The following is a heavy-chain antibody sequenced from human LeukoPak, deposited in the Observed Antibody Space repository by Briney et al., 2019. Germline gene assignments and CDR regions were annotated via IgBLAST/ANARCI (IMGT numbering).Heavy chain of an antibody. CDR3: ARDQVPHYYDSSGRTRSYYYGMDV. Sequence: PSETLSLTCTVSGGAISRWCWSWLRQPAGKGLEWIGRFCTTGSTNYSPSLKSRVTISVDTSKNQFSLKLSSVTAADTAVYYCARDQVPHYYDSSGRTRSYYYGMDVWGQGTTVTVSS. CDR1: GGAISRWC. J-gene: IGHJ6*02. D-gene: IGHD3-22*01. V-gene: IGHV4-4*07. CDR2: FCTTGST.